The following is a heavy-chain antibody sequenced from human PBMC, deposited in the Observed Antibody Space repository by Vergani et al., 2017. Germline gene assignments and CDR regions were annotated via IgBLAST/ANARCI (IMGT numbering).Heavy chain of an antibody. CDR1: GFTFSSYW. Sequence: EVQLVESGGGLVQPGGSLRLSCAASGFTFSSYWMSWVRQAPGKGLEWVANIKQDGSEKYYVDSVKGRFTISRDNAKNSLYLQMNSLRAEDTAVYYCARSDSYYSGSGSYYMGTYYYYYGMDVWGQGTTVTVSS. CDR3: ARSDSYYSGSGSYYMGTYYYYYGMDV. V-gene: IGHV3-7*01. CDR2: IKQDGSEK. J-gene: IGHJ6*02. D-gene: IGHD3-10*01.